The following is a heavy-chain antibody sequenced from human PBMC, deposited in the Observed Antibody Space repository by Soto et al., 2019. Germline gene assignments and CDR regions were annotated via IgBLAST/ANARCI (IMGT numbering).Heavy chain of an antibody. CDR1: GGSIRSYY. J-gene: IGHJ4*02. V-gene: IGHV4-59*08. CDR2: IYYSGST. Sequence: PSETLSLTCTVSGGSIRSYYWSWIRQPPGKGLEWIGYIYYSGSTNYNPSLKSRVTTSVDTSKNQFSLKLSSVTAADTAVYYCARTEIQGPIDYWGQGTLVTVSS. CDR3: ARTEIQGPIDY.